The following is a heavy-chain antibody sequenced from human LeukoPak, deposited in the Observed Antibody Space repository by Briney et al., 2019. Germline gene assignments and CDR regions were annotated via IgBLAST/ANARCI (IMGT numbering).Heavy chain of an antibody. CDR2: IYPGDSDT. J-gene: IGHJ3*02. V-gene: IGHV5-51*01. Sequence: GESLKITCKGSGYSFTSYWIGWVRQMPGKGLEWMGIIYPGDSDTRYSPSFQGQVTISADKSISTAYLQWSSLKASDTAMYYCARLLRPGYSSGWYWDDAFDIWGQGTMVTVSS. CDR3: ARLLRPGYSSGWYWDDAFDI. D-gene: IGHD6-19*01. CDR1: GYSFTSYW.